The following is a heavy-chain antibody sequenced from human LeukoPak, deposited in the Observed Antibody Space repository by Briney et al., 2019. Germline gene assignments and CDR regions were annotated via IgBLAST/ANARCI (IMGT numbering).Heavy chain of an antibody. CDR3: ARLGDSYGYLYYYYYYMDV. CDR2: IKLKRSGT. J-gene: IGHJ6*03. Sequence: ASAKVSCKASGYTFTGYYMHLVRAAPGQGLEWMGWIKLKRSGTNNTQKFQGRVTMTSDTSISTAYMALCRLRSDDTAVYYCARLGDSYGYLYYYYYYMDVWGKGTTVTISS. V-gene: IGHV1-2*02. CDR1: GYTFTGYY. D-gene: IGHD5-18*01.